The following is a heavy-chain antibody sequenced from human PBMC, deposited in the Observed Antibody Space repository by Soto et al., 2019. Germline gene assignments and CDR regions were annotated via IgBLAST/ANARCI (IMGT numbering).Heavy chain of an antibody. CDR3: ARDHPGTGFDY. V-gene: IGHV3-33*01. D-gene: IGHD2-8*02. Sequence: GGSLRLSCAASGFTFSSYGMHWVRQAPGKGLEWVAVIWYDGSNKYYADSVKGRFTISRDNSKNTLYLQMNSLRAEDTAVYYCARDHPGTGFDYRGQGTLVTVSS. CDR1: GFTFSSYG. J-gene: IGHJ4*02. CDR2: IWYDGSNK.